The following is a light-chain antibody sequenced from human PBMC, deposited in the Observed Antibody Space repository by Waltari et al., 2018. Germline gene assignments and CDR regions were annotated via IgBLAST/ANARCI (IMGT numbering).Light chain of an antibody. Sequence: EIVLTQSPGTLSLSQGERATLSCWASQSVSKYLAWYQQNPGQAPRLLIYETSIRATGVPDRFSGSGSGTDFSLTISRLEPEDFAVYYCQKYGRLPATFGQGTKVEIK. V-gene: IGKV3-20*01. CDR2: ETS. CDR3: QKYGRLPAT. J-gene: IGKJ1*01. CDR1: QSVSKY.